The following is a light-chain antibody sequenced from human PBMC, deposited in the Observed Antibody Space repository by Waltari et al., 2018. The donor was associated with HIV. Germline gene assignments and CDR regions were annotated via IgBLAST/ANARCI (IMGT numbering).Light chain of an antibody. CDR2: EVT. CDR1: SSDVGDFND. J-gene: IGLJ2*01. Sequence: QSALTQPPSASGSPGQSVTISCTGTSSDVGDFNDVSWSQQHPGKAPKLMIYEVTNRPSGVSNRFSVSKSGNTASLTISGLQAEDEADYYCSSYTSSSTLSRVFGGGTKLTVL. CDR3: SSYTSSSTLSRV. V-gene: IGLV2-14*01.